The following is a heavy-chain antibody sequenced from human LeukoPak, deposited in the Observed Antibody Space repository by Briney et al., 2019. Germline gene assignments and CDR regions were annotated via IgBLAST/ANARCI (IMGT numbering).Heavy chain of an antibody. J-gene: IGHJ4*02. V-gene: IGHV3-21*01. Sequence: SGGSLRLSCAASGFTFSSYSMNWVRQAPGKGLEWVSSISSSSSYIYYADSVKGRFTISRDNAKNSLYLQMNSLRAEDTAVYYCARDSPSDYDSSGLLDYWGQGTLVTVSS. CDR1: GFTFSSYS. D-gene: IGHD3-22*01. CDR3: ARDSPSDYDSSGLLDY. CDR2: ISSSSSYI.